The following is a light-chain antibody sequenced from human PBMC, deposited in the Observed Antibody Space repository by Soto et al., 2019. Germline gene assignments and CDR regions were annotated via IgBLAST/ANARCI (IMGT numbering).Light chain of an antibody. Sequence: DIQLTQSPSFLSASVGDRVTITCRASQGISSYLAWYQLKPGKAPKVLIYAASTLQSGVPSRFSGSGYGTEFTLPISSLQPEDFATYYCHQLNSYPLTFGGGTTVEI. V-gene: IGKV1-9*01. CDR1: QGISSY. CDR2: AAS. CDR3: HQLNSYPLT. J-gene: IGKJ4*01.